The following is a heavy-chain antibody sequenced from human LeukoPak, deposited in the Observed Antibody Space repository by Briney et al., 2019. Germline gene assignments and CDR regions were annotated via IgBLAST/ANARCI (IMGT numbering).Heavy chain of an antibody. CDR2: IANTGGNT. V-gene: IGHV3-23*01. CDR1: GFTFSSYG. J-gene: IGHJ4*02. CDR3: AKEGIGAAGRRFDC. D-gene: IGHD6-13*01. Sequence: PAGSLRLSCAASGFTFSSYGMNWVRQAPGKGLQWVSSIANTGGNTYYADSVRGRFTISRDNSKNTLYLQMNSLRDEDTAVYYCAKEGIGAAGRRFDCWGQGTPVTVSS.